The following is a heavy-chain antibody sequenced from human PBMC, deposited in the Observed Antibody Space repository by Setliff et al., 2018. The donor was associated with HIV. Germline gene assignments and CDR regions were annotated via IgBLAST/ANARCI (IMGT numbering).Heavy chain of an antibody. CDR3: ARDSDGSSYYHFAH. CDR2: ISYSGTT. Sequence: SETLSLTCTVSRGSIKYYSWSWIRQPPGKGLECIGHISYSGTTNYNPSLESRVSISVDTSKNQFSLKLKSVTAADTAVYYCARDSDGSSYYHFAHWSQGTLVTVSS. CDR1: RGSIKYYS. V-gene: IGHV4-59*01. D-gene: IGHD3-22*01. J-gene: IGHJ4*02.